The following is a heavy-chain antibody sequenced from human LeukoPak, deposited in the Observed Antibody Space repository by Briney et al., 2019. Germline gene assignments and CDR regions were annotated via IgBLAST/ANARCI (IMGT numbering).Heavy chain of an antibody. CDR1: GFTFSTYA. CDR2: ISYDGSNK. V-gene: IGHV3-30-3*01. J-gene: IGHJ4*02. CDR3: ARDPNYGSGSPLDY. D-gene: IGHD3-10*01. Sequence: GGSLRLSCAASGFTFSTYAMRWVRQAPGKGLEWVAVISYDGSNKYYADSVKGRFTISRDNSKNTLYLQMNSLRAEDTAVYYCARDPNYGSGSPLDYWGQGTLVSVSS.